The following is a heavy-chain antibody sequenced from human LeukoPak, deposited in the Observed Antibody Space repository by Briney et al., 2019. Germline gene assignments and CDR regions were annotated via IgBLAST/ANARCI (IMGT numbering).Heavy chain of an antibody. J-gene: IGHJ3*01. V-gene: IGHV3-23*01. CDR1: GFTFNVYA. Sequence: GGSLRLSCAASGFTFNVYAMTWVRQAPGKGLEWVSTIGNDLYYTDSVKGRFTIPRDDSKSTLYLQMNSLRAEDTAIYYCTKDMISGNGEYDAFDVWGQGTKVTVSS. CDR3: TKDMISGNGEYDAFDV. CDR2: IGNDL. D-gene: IGHD3-22*01.